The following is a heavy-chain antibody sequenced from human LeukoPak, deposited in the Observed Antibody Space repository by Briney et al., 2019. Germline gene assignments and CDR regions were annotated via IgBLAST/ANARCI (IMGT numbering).Heavy chain of an antibody. V-gene: IGHV4-38-2*01. CDR1: GYSISSGYY. D-gene: IGHD2-21*01. CDR3: ASNGVVVDPSDAFDI. Sequence: PSETLSLTCAVSGYSISSGYYWGWIRQPPGKGLEWIGSTYHSGSTYYNPSLKSRVTISVDTSKNQFSLKRSSVTAADTAVYYCASNGVVVDPSDAFDIWGQGTMVTVSS. CDR2: TYHSGST. J-gene: IGHJ3*02.